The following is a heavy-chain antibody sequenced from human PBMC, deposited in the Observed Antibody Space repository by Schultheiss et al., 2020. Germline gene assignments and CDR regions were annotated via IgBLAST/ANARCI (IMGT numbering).Heavy chain of an antibody. J-gene: IGHJ6*02. V-gene: IGHV3-30*03. CDR2: ISYDGSNK. Sequence: GESLKISCAASGFTVSSNYMSWVRQAPGKGLEWVAVISYDGSNKYYADSVKGRFTISRDNSKNTLYLQMNSLRAEDTAVYYCAREGPYGSGSYQYYYYGMDVWGQGTTVTVAS. CDR3: AREGPYGSGSYQYYYYGMDV. CDR1: GFTVSSNY. D-gene: IGHD3-10*01.